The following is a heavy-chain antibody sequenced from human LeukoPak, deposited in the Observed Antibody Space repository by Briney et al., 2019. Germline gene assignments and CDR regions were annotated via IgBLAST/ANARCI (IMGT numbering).Heavy chain of an antibody. J-gene: IGHJ5*02. CDR3: ARDNPDYWFDP. CDR1: GDSISSGGYY. D-gene: IGHD1-14*01. V-gene: IGHV4-31*03. Sequence: SETLSLTCTVSGDSISSGGYYWSWIRQHPGKGLEWIGYIYYSGSTYYNPSLKSRVTISVDTSKNQFSLKLSSVTAADTAVYYCARDNPDYWFDPWGQGTLVTVSS. CDR2: IYYSGST.